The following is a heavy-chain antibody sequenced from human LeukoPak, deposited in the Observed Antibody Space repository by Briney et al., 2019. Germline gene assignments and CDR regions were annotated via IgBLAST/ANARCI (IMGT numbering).Heavy chain of an antibody. Sequence: PGGSLRLSCAASGFTVSSNYMSWVRQAPGKGLEWVSSISSSSSYIYYADSVKGRFTISRDNAKNSLYLQMNSLRAEDTAVYYCARDYTRAVAVGYWGQGTLVTVSS. CDR3: ARDYTRAVAVGY. V-gene: IGHV3-21*01. CDR2: ISSSSSYI. J-gene: IGHJ4*02. D-gene: IGHD6-19*01. CDR1: GFTVSSNY.